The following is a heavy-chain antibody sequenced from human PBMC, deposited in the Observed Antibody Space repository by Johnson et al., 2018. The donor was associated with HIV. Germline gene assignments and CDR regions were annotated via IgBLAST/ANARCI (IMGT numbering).Heavy chain of an antibody. D-gene: IGHD2-8*02. Sequence: QVQLVESGGGVVQPGTSLRLSCEASGLTLSAYGLHWVRQAPGKGLEWVAVIWPAGNNRYYADSVKGRFTVSRDNSKNTLYLQMNSLRAEDTAVYYCVKDLYCAGGLCRTDAFDIWGQGTMVTVSS. CDR2: IWPAGNNR. CDR1: GLTLSAYG. J-gene: IGHJ3*02. CDR3: VKDLYCAGGLCRTDAFDI. V-gene: IGHV3-33*06.